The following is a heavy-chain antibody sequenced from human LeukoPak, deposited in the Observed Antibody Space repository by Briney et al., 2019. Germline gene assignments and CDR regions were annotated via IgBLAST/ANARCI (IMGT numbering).Heavy chain of an antibody. Sequence: SETLSLTCTVSGGSISSSSYYWGWIRQPPGKGLEWIGSIYYSGSTYYNPSLKSRVTISVDTSKNQFSLKLSSVTAADTAVYYCARRVSFLQQWLVPSYYYYYYMDVWGKGTTVTISS. V-gene: IGHV4-39*01. D-gene: IGHD6-19*01. CDR3: ARRVSFLQQWLVPSYYYYYYMDV. J-gene: IGHJ6*03. CDR2: IYYSGST. CDR1: GGSISSSSYY.